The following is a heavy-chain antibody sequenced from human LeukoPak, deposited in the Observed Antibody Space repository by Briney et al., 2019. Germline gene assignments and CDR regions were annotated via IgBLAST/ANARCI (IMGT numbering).Heavy chain of an antibody. D-gene: IGHD6-19*01. CDR2: ISQDGSEK. Sequence: PGGSLRLSCAASGFTFNNYWLTWVRQAPGKGLEWVAKISQDGSEKYYVDSVKGRFTISRDNAKNSLYLQMNSLRAEDTAVYYCARAWMAVAPSDYWGQGTLVTVSS. CDR1: GFTFNNYW. CDR3: ARAWMAVAPSDY. J-gene: IGHJ4*02. V-gene: IGHV3-7*01.